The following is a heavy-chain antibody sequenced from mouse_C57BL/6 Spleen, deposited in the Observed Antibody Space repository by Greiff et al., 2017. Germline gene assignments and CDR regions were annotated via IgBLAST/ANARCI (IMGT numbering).Heavy chain of an antibody. CDR2: IWSGGST. Sequence: QVQLKESGPGLVQPSQSLSITCTVSGFSLTSYGVHWVRPSPGKGLDWLGVIWSGGSTDYNAAFISRMSISKDNSQSQVFVKMNSLQADDTAIYYCARRGITTAGVDYWGQGTTLTVSA. CDR1: GFSLTSYG. D-gene: IGHD1-2*01. V-gene: IGHV2-2*01. CDR3: ARRGITTAGVDY. J-gene: IGHJ2*01.